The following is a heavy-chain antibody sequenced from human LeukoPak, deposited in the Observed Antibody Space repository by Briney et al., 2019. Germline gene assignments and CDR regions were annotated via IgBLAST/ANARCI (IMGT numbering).Heavy chain of an antibody. CDR2: IYSGGST. Sequence: AGGSLRLSCAASGFTVSSNYMSWVRQAPGKGLEWVSVIYSGGSTYYADSVKGRFTISRDNSKNTLYLQMNSLRAEDTAVYYCARVAVRYSSGWFNFDYWGQGTLVTVSS. J-gene: IGHJ4*02. CDR1: GFTVSSNY. CDR3: ARVAVRYSSGWFNFDY. D-gene: IGHD6-19*01. V-gene: IGHV3-53*01.